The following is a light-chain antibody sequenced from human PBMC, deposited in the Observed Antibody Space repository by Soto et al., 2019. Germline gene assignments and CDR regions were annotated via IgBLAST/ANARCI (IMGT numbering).Light chain of an antibody. Sequence: IVLTQSPGTLSLSPGERATLSCRATQSIRSNYLAWYQQKPGQAPRLLIYGASTRATGIPAKFSGGGSGTEFTLTISSLQSEDFAVYYCQQYNNWPAWAFGQGTKVDI. J-gene: IGKJ1*01. CDR1: QSIRSN. CDR3: QQYNNWPAWA. CDR2: GAS. V-gene: IGKV3-15*01.